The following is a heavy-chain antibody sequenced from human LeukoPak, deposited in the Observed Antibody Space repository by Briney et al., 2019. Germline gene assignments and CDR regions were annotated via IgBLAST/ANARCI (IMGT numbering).Heavy chain of an antibody. CDR2: ISSSAETI. J-gene: IGHJ4*02. Sequence: PGGSLRLSCAASGFTFSSYEMNWVRQAPGKGLEWVSYISSSAETIYYADSVKGRFTISRDNAKNSLYLQMNSLRAEDTAVYYCARKRIRGLDYWGQGTLVTVSS. CDR3: ARKRIRGLDY. CDR1: GFTFSSYE. V-gene: IGHV3-48*03. D-gene: IGHD3-10*01.